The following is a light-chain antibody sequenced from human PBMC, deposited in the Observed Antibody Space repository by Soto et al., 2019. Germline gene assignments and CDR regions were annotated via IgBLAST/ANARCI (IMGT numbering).Light chain of an antibody. CDR3: QQYGTSPPYT. CDR1: QSVSSSN. CDR2: GTS. V-gene: IGKV3-20*01. J-gene: IGKJ2*01. Sequence: EIVLTQSPVTLSLSPGERATLSCRASQSVSSSNLAWYQQKTGQAPRPLIYGTSSRATGIPDRFSGSGSGTDCTLTISRLEPEEFAVYYCQQYGTSPPYTFGQGTKLEIK.